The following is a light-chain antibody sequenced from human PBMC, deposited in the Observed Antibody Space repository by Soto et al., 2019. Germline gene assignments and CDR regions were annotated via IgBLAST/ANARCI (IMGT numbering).Light chain of an antibody. V-gene: IGKV3-11*01. J-gene: IGKJ4*01. CDR2: DAS. CDR1: QSVSIY. Sequence: EIVLTQSPATLSLSPGERGTLSCRASQSVSIYLAWYQQKPGQAPRLLIYDASNRATGIPARFSGSGSGTDLTLTISSLEPEDFAVYYCQQRSNWPLNFGGGTKV. CDR3: QQRSNWPLN.